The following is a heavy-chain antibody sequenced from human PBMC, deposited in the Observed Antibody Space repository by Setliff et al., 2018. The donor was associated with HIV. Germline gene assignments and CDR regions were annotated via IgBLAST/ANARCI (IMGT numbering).Heavy chain of an antibody. CDR3: VKGRSGSYHW. D-gene: IGHD1-26*01. CDR1: GFTFISYS. CDR2: VSSASNNI. Sequence: PGGSLRLSCAASGFTFISYSMNWVRQAPGKGLEWVSSVSSASNNIYYADSVKGRFTISRDNAKNSVYLQMNSLRAEDTAIYYCVKGRSGSYHWWGQGTLVTVSS. J-gene: IGHJ4*02. V-gene: IGHV3-21*01.